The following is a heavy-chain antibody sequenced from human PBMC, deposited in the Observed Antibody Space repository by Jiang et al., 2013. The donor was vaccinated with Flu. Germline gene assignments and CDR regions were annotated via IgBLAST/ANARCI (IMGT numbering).Heavy chain of an antibody. J-gene: IGHJ3*02. CDR2: FIIVGPP. CDR3: AAATSVTMWAFDI. CDR1: SGSISSGDYY. V-gene: IGHV4-30-4*01. D-gene: IGHD3-10*02. Sequence: GLVKPSQTLSLTCTVSSGSISSGDYYWSWIRQPQGRAWSGLGTFIIVGPPTPTRPSRGSRVDLSIDTAKNQFSLNLRSVTAADTAEYYCAAATSVTMWAFDIWGQGTMVTVSS.